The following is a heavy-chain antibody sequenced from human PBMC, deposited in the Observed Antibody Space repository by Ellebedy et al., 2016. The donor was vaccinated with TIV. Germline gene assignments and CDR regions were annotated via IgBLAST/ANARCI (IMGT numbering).Heavy chain of an antibody. D-gene: IGHD1-26*01. CDR2: INHSGST. V-gene: IGHV4-34*01. J-gene: IGHJ4*02. CDR3: ARGEPYSGSYLPMGNFDY. CDR1: GGSFSGYY. Sequence: SETLSLXXAVYGGSFSGYYWSWIRQPPGKGLEWIGEINHSGSTYYNPSLKSRVTISVDTSKNQFSLKLSSVTAADTAVYYCARGEPYSGSYLPMGNFDYWGQGTLVTVSS.